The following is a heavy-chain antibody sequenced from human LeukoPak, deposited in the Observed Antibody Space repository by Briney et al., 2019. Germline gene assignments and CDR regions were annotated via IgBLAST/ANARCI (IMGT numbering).Heavy chain of an antibody. J-gene: IGHJ4*02. CDR1: GLTFSSYG. CDR2: ISYDGSNR. D-gene: IGHD5-12*01. CDR3: AKGGVATVDYLDY. V-gene: IGHV3-30*18. Sequence: PGGSLRLSCAVSGLTFSSYGMHWVRQAPGKGLEWVAVISYDGSNRYYADSVKGRFTISRDNSKNTLYLQMNGLRADDTAVYYCAKGGVATVDYLDYWGQGTLVTVSS.